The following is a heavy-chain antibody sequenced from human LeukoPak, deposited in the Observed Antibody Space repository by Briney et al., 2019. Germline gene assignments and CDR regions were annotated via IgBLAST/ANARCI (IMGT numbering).Heavy chain of an antibody. CDR2: TYYRSKWYN. CDR3: ARGGHFEY. J-gene: IGHJ4*02. Sequence: SQTLSLTCAISGYTVSSDSSAWNWFRQSPSRGLEWLRRTYYRSKWYNDYAVSVKSRMTINPDTSKNQVSLQLNSVTPEDTAVYYCARGGHFEYWGQGTLVTVSS. CDR1: GYTVSSDSSA. D-gene: IGHD6-25*01. V-gene: IGHV6-1*01.